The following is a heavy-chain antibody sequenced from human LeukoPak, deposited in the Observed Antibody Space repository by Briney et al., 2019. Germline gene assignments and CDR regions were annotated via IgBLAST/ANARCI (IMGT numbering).Heavy chain of an antibody. D-gene: IGHD3/OR15-3a*01. J-gene: IGHJ5*02. CDR3: ARSDFWTGYGFDP. Sequence: GGSLRLSCAASGFTFSSFSMNWVRQAPGKGLEWLSYISNSASNIYYAHSVKGRFTISRDNAKRSLFLQLDGLRAEDTAVYYCARSDFWTGYGFDPWGQGTLVTVSS. V-gene: IGHV3-48*04. CDR2: ISNSASNI. CDR1: GFTFSSFS.